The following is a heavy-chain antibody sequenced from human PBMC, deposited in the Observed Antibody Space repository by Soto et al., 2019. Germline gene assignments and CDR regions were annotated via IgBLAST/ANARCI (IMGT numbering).Heavy chain of an antibody. J-gene: IGHJ2*01. CDR3: ARCHVVVNWYFDI. Sequence: ASVKVSCKASGYTFTSYAMNWVRQAPGQGLEWMGIINPSGGSTSYAQKFQGRVTMTRDTSTSTVYMELSSLRSEDTAVYYCARCHVVVNWYFDIWGRGTLVTFSA. V-gene: IGHV1-46*01. CDR1: GYTFTSYA. CDR2: INPSGGST. D-gene: IGHD2-15*01.